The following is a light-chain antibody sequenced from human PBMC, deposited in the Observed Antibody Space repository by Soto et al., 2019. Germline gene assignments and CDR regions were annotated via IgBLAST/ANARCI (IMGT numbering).Light chain of an antibody. CDR3: QQRANWPLT. J-gene: IGKJ4*01. CDR1: QSVRSY. CDR2: DAF. V-gene: IGKV3-11*01. Sequence: EIVLTQSPATLSLSPGERATLSCRASQSVRSYFAWYQQKPGLAPRLLIYDAFNRATGVPARFSGSGSGTNFTLTISTLEPEDCAVYYCQQRANWPLTFGGGTRVDIK.